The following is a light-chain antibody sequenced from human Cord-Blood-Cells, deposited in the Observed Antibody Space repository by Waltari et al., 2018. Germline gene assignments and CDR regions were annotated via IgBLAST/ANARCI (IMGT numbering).Light chain of an antibody. V-gene: IGKV3-15*01. CDR3: QQYNNWPFT. CDR2: GAS. Sequence: EIVMPHSPATLSVSPGERATLSCRASQSVSSNLAWYQQKPGQAPRLLIYGASTRATGIPARFSGRGSGKEFTLTISSLQSEDFAVYYCQQYNNWPFTFGPGTKVDIK. J-gene: IGKJ3*01. CDR1: QSVSSN.